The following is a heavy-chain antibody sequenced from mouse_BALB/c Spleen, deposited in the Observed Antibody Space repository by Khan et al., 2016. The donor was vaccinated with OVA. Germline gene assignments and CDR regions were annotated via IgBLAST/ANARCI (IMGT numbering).Heavy chain of an antibody. D-gene: IGHD1-3*01. Sequence: VQLLQSGAGLVKPGASVKLSCTSSGFNIKDTYIHWVSQPPEQGLEWIGTIDPANGNTKYDPKFQGKATITADTSSNKAYLHLSSLTSEDTAVYYGARGEWSYAMDYWGQGTSVTVSS. CDR2: IDPANGNT. V-gene: IGHV14-3*02. CDR1: GFNIKDTY. J-gene: IGHJ4*01. CDR3: ARGEWSYAMDY.